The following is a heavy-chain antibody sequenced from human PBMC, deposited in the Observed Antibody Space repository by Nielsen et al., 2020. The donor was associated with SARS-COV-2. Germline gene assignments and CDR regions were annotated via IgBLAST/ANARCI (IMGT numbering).Heavy chain of an antibody. Sequence: ASVKVSCKASGYTFTGYYMHWVRQAPGQGLEWMGRVNPNSGGTTYAQKFQGRVTMTWDTSISTAYMELSRLRSDDTAVYYCARLGITVPEDFDYWGQGTLVTVSS. J-gene: IGHJ4*02. CDR2: VNPNSGGT. CDR1: GYTFTGYY. CDR3: ARLGITVPEDFDY. D-gene: IGHD6-19*01. V-gene: IGHV1-2*06.